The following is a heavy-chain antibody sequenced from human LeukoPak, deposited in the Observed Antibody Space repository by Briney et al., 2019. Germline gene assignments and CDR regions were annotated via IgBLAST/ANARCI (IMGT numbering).Heavy chain of an antibody. CDR3: AKGQWELLYYFDY. CDR1: GFTFDDYA. J-gene: IGHJ4*02. V-gene: IGHV3-9*01. CDR2: ISWNSGSI. D-gene: IGHD1-26*01. Sequence: GGSLRLSCAASGFTFDDYAMHWVRQAPGKGLEWVSGISWNSGSIGYADSVKGRFTISRDNAKNSLYLQMNSLRAGDTALYYCAKGQWELLYYFDYWGQGTLVTVSS.